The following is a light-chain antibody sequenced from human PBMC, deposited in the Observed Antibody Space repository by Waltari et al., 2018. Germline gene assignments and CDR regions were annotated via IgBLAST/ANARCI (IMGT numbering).Light chain of an antibody. V-gene: IGKV1-5*03. CDR3: QQYNNWPSIT. Sequence: DIQMTQSPSTLSASVGDRVTITCRASQSIGSWLAWYQQKPGKAPKLLIYEATSLESGVPSRFSASGSGTEFTLTISSLQPDDFAVYYCQQYNNWPSITFGQGTRLEIK. CDR2: EAT. J-gene: IGKJ5*01. CDR1: QSIGSW.